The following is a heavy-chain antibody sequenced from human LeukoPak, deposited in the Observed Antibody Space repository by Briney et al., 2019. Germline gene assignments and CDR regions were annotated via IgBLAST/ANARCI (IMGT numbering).Heavy chain of an antibody. J-gene: IGHJ5*02. CDR2: IIPIFGTA. CDR1: GGTFSSYA. D-gene: IGHD3-3*01. V-gene: IGHV1-69*05. Sequence: GASVKVSCKASGGTFSSYAISWVRQAPGQGLEWRGGIIPIFGTANYAQKFQGRVTITTDEATTTANMGLSSLRSEDTAVYYVARTTYVFWSGYYTGIPACFDPGGQGTLVTVSS. CDR3: ARTTYVFWSGYYTGIPACFDP.